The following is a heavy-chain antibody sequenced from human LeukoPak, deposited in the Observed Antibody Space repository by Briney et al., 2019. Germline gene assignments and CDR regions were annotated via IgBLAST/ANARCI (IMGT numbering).Heavy chain of an antibody. V-gene: IGHV3-23*01. J-gene: IGHJ4*02. CDR2: VSGSGGST. CDR3: AKVSDFWSGYQDY. Sequence: GGSLRLSCAASGFTFSSYAMSWVRQAPGKGLERVSVVSGSGGSTYYADSVKGRFTHSKDNPKNTLYLQINSPRAGDTAVYFCAKVSDFWSGYQDYWGQGALVSVSS. CDR1: GFTFSSYA. D-gene: IGHD3-3*01.